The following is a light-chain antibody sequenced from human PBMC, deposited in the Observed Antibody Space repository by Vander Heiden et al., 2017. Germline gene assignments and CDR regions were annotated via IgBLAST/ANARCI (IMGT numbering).Light chain of an antibody. CDR2: RDS. J-gene: IGLJ2*01. CDR1: NIGSKN. CDR3: QVWDSSTVV. V-gene: IGLV3-9*01. Sequence: SYELTQPLPVSVALGQTAMITCGGNNIGSKNVHCHQQQPGQAPVLVIYRDSNRPSGIPERFSGSNSGTTATLTISRAQAGDEADYYCQVWDSSTVVFGGGTKLTVL.